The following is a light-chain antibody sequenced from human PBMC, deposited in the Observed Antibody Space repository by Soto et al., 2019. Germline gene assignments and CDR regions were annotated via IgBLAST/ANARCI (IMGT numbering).Light chain of an antibody. CDR2: GAS. CDR1: QSVSSY. Sequence: EIVLTQSPATLSLSPGERATLSCRASQSVSSYLAWYQQKPGQAPRLLIYGASNGAAGIPARFSGTGSGTDFPLTISRLQPDDFAVYYCQHRYNWPLTFGGGTKVEIK. V-gene: IGKV3-11*01. CDR3: QHRYNWPLT. J-gene: IGKJ4*01.